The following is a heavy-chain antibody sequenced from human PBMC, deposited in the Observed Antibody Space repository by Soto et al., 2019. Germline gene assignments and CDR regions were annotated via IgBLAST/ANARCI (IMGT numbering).Heavy chain of an antibody. J-gene: IGHJ6*02. Sequence: QVQMVQSGAEVKKPGSSVNVSCKASGGTFNNYAISWVRQAPGRGLEWMGGIVPIFGTASDSQKFQVRVTITADESTSTAYMALSSLRSEDTALYFCAREEMATFGMDVWGQGITVTVSS. CDR3: AREEMATFGMDV. CDR1: GGTFNNYA. CDR2: IVPIFGTA. V-gene: IGHV1-69*12.